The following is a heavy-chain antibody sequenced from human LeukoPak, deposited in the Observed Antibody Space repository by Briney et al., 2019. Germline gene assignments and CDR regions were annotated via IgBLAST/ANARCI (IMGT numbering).Heavy chain of an antibody. CDR3: ARRGRRYPMDWFDP. Sequence: ASVKVSCKASGCTFTGYYMHWVRQAPGQGLEWMGWINPNSGGTNYAQKFQGRVTMTRDTSISTAYMELSRLRSDDTAVYYCARRGRRYPMDWFDPWGQGTLVTVSS. CDR1: GCTFTGYY. V-gene: IGHV1-2*02. J-gene: IGHJ5*02. D-gene: IGHD4-17*01. CDR2: INPNSGGT.